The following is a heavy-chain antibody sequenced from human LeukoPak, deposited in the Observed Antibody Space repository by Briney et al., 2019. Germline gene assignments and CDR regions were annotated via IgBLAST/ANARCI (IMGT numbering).Heavy chain of an antibody. V-gene: IGHV1-2*02. Sequence: ASVKVSCKASGYTFTSYGISWVRQAPGQGLEWMGWINPNSGGTNYAQKFQGRVTMTRDTSISTAYMELSRLRSDDTAVYYCARDLFPRDYYGSGRNWFDPWGQGTLVTVSS. CDR3: ARDLFPRDYYGSGRNWFDP. CDR1: GYTFTSYG. D-gene: IGHD3-10*01. CDR2: INPNSGGT. J-gene: IGHJ5*02.